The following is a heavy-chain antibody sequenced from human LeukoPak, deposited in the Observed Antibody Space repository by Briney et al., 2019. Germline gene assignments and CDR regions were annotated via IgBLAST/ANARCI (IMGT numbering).Heavy chain of an antibody. CDR2: IYYNGST. Sequence: PSETLSLTRTVSGGSIRSFHWSWVRQPPGKGLEWMGFIYYNGSTNYNPSLKSRLTFSVDASNNQFFLNVRSVTAADTAVYYCARGRDYYSNMDVWGTGTTVTVSS. CDR1: GGSIRSFH. J-gene: IGHJ6*03. V-gene: IGHV4-59*01. CDR3: ARGRDYYSNMDV.